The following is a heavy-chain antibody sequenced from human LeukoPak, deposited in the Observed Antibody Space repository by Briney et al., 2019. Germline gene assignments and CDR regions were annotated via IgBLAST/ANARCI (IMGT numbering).Heavy chain of an antibody. CDR3: ARDRGIHGWFDP. CDR2: INTDGRST. D-gene: IGHD3-10*01. J-gene: IGHJ5*02. CDR1: GFTFRVYW. V-gene: IGHV3-74*01. Sequence: GGSLRLSWTASGFTFRVYWMHWVRQAPGKGLVWVSRINTDGRSTSYADSVKGRFTISRDNAKNSLYLQMNSLRAGDTAVYYCARDRGIHGWFDPWGQGTLVTVSS.